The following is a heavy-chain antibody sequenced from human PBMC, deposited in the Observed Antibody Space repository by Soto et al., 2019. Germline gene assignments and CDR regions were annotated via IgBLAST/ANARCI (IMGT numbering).Heavy chain of an antibody. Sequence: ASVKVSCKASGYSIPVHYIHWVRQARGQGLEWMGWINPNSGGTNSAQKFQGRVTMTWDTSISTAYMELSRLGFDDTAVYYCAKETLQRVVVPAASGMDVWGQGTKVTVSS. CDR1: GYSIPVHY. J-gene: IGHJ6*02. CDR2: INPNSGGT. CDR3: AKETLQRVVVPAASGMDV. D-gene: IGHD2-2*01. V-gene: IGHV1-2*02.